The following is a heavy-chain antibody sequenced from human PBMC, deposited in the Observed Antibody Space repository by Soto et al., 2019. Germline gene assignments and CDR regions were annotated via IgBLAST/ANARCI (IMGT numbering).Heavy chain of an antibody. D-gene: IGHD2-15*01. V-gene: IGHV1-69*13. CDR3: ARGRIAINWFDH. J-gene: IGHJ5*02. CDR1: VGTFSSYA. Sequence: SVKVSCKASVGTFSSYAISWVRQAPGQGLEWMGGIIPIFGTANYAQKFQGRVTITADESTSTAYMELSSLRSEDTAVYYCARGRIAINWFDHWGQGTLVTVSS. CDR2: IIPIFGTA.